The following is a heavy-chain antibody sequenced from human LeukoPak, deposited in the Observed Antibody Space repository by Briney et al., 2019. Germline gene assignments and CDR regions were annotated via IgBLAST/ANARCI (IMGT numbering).Heavy chain of an antibody. CDR2: ITYSGTT. J-gene: IGHJ4*02. V-gene: IGHV4-39*01. CDR1: GGSIGSSSYY. CDR3: APAYVWGSFRSFND. D-gene: IGHD3-16*02. Sequence: SETLSLTCTVSGGSIGSSSYYWGWIRQPPGKGLEWVGSITYSGTTYYNPSLESRVTISVDPSKNQFSLKLSSVTAADTAMYRCAPAYVWGSFRSFNDWGQGTLVTVSS.